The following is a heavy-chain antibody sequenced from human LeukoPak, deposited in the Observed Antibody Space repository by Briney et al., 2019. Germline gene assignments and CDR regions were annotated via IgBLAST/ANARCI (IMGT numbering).Heavy chain of an antibody. CDR2: IYHSGST. D-gene: IGHD1-1*01. CDR3: ARVVVQLGDWFDP. CDR1: GYSISSGYY. V-gene: IGHV4-38-2*01. J-gene: IGHJ5*02. Sequence: PSETLSLTCAVSGYSISSGYYWGWIRQPPGKGLEWIGSIYHSGSTYYNPSLKSRVTISVDTSKNQFSLKLSSVTAADTAVYYCARVVVQLGDWFDPWGQGTLATVSS.